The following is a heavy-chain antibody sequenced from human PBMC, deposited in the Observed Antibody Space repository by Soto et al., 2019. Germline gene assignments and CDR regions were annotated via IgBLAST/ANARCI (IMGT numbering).Heavy chain of an antibody. Sequence: QLQLQESGPGLVKPSETLSLTCTVSGGSISSSSYYWGWIRQPPGKGLEWIGSIYYSGSTYYNPSLKSRVTISVDTSKNQFSLKLSSVTAADTAVYYCASPYCSSTSCYNPWVDTAMVRPFDYWGQGTLVTVSS. CDR1: GGSISSSSYY. D-gene: IGHD2-2*02. CDR3: ASPYCSSTSCYNPWVDTAMVRPFDY. J-gene: IGHJ4*02. V-gene: IGHV4-39*01. CDR2: IYYSGST.